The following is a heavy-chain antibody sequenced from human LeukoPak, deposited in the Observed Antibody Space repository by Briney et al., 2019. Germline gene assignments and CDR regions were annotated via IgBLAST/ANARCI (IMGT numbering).Heavy chain of an antibody. CDR3: ARQESCYRTRCNLFDY. CDR2: IYYSGST. J-gene: IGHJ4*02. D-gene: IGHD3-16*02. V-gene: IGHV4-59*01. CDR1: GGSINGDF. Sequence: SEALSLTCTVSGGSINGDFWSWIRQPPGKGLEWVGHIYYSGSTNYNPSLKSRVSISIHTSKNQFSLILNSVTAADSAGYFCARQESCYRTRCNLFDYGGEGILVTVSS.